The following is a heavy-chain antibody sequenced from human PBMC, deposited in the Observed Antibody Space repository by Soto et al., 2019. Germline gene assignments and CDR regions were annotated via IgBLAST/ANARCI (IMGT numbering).Heavy chain of an antibody. CDR2: IYWNDDK. Sequence: SGPTLVNPTQTLTLTCTFSGFSLSTSGVGVGWIRQPPGKALEWLALIYWNDDKRYSPSLKSRLTITKDTSKNQVVLTMTNMDPVDTATYYCARYIRTGTYFDYWGQGTLVTVSS. J-gene: IGHJ4*02. D-gene: IGHD1-7*01. CDR3: ARYIRTGTYFDY. V-gene: IGHV2-5*01. CDR1: GFSLSTSGVG.